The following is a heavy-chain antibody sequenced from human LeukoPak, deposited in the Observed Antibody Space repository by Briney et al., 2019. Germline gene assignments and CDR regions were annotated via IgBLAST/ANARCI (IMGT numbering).Heavy chain of an antibody. CDR1: GYTFTSYD. D-gene: IGHD6-19*01. CDR3: ARIGPAAVAPDFDY. J-gene: IGHJ4*02. V-gene: IGHV1-8*01. Sequence: ASVTVSCTASGYTFTSYDINWVRQATGQGLEWMGWMNPNSGNTGYAQKFQGRVTMTRNTSISTAYMELSSLRSEDTAVYYCARIGPAAVAPDFDYWGQGTLVTVSS. CDR2: MNPNSGNT.